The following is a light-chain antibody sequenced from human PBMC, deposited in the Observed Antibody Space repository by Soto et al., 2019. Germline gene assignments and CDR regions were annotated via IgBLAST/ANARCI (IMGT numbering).Light chain of an antibody. CDR1: QTVNNY. CDR3: QQYGSTPLT. V-gene: IGKV3-11*01. CDR2: DTS. Sequence: LTQSPATLSVSPGGRTILSCRASQTVNNYLAWYQQKPGQAPRLLIYDTSKRAPGVPARFIGSGSGTAFTLTIDIVEPEDYAIYYCQQYGSTPLTFGGGTKVDIK. J-gene: IGKJ4*01.